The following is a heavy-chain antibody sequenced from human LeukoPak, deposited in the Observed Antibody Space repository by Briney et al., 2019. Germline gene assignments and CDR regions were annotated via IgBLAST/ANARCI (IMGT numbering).Heavy chain of an antibody. CDR1: GYTFTNFD. V-gene: IGHV1-8*01. J-gene: IGHJ6*03. D-gene: IGHD6-19*01. CDR2: INPNSGNT. CDR3: ARGPQWRGDSYYIDV. Sequence: ASVKVSCKASGYTFTNFDINWVRQASGQGLEWMGWINPNSGNTGYAQKFQGRVTMTMNTSITTAYMELSSLISEDTAVYYCARGPQWRGDSYYIDVWGRGTTVTVSS.